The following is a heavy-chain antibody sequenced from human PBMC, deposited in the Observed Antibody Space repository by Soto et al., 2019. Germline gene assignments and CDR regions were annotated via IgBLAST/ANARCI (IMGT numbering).Heavy chain of an antibody. Sequence: GASVKVSCKASGYTFSSHATHWVRQAPGQRLEWMGWINGGNGDTKYSQKFQDRVTITRDTSASTAYMELSSLRSEDTAVYYCVIGLLVPAAISYYYYYGMDGWGQGTTVTVSS. V-gene: IGHV1-3*01. CDR1: GYTFSSHA. D-gene: IGHD2-2*01. J-gene: IGHJ6*02. CDR2: INGGNGDT. CDR3: VIGLLVPAAISYYYYYGMDG.